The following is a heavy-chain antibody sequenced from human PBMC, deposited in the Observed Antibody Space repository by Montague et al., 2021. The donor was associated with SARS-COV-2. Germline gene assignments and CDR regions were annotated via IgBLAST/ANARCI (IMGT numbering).Heavy chain of an antibody. Sequence: SLRPSCAASGFSFSDYYVSWIRQAPGKGLEWLSYISSSSTYTNYADSVKGRFTISRDNAKNSLYLQMNSLRAEDTAVYYCARDVAMAYHYYGMDVWGQGTTVTVSS. D-gene: IGHD5-24*01. CDR2: ISSSSTYT. CDR1: GFSFSDYY. CDR3: ARDVAMAYHYYGMDV. V-gene: IGHV3-11*06. J-gene: IGHJ6*02.